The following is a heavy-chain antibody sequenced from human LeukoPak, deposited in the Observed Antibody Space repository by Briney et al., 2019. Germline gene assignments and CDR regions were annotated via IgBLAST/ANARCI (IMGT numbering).Heavy chain of an antibody. CDR2: VNPNSGNT. V-gene: IGHV1-8*01. CDR3: ARGITMIRGIIRGWFDP. D-gene: IGHD3-10*01. CDR1: GYTFTGYD. J-gene: IGHJ5*02. Sequence: ASVKVSCNASGYTFTGYDIDWVRQATGQGLEWMGWVNPNSGNTGYAQKFQGRVTMTRNTSISTAYMELSSLRSEDTAVYYCARGITMIRGIIRGWFDPWGQGTLVTVSS.